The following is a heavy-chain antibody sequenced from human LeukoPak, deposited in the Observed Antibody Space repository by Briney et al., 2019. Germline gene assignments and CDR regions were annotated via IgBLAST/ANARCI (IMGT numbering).Heavy chain of an antibody. Sequence: PSETLSLTCTVSGGSISSHYWSWIRQPPGKGLEWIGYIYYSGSTNYNPSLKSRVTISVDTSKNQFSLKLSSVTAADTAVYYCAASREVYYGSGSYLPFDYWGQGTLVTVSS. D-gene: IGHD3-10*01. CDR2: IYYSGST. CDR3: AASREVYYGSGSYLPFDY. CDR1: GGSISSHY. V-gene: IGHV4-59*11. J-gene: IGHJ4*02.